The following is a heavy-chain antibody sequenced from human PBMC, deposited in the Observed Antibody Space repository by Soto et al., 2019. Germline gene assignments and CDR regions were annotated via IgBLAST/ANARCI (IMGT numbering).Heavy chain of an antibody. J-gene: IGHJ6*02. CDR2: IIPDNGKT. V-gene: IGHV1-69*10. Sequence: VYVSWKGGAGTFAKSAISWVRQDPRQGLEWMGGIIPDNGKTNYAQEFEGRVTITTDKSTSTAYMELRSLRSDDTAMYYCARFSVCCYNTDYFHYGIDVWGQGTTVTGSS. CDR1: AGTFAKSA. D-gene: IGHD2-2*02. CDR3: ARFSVCCYNTDYFHYGIDV.